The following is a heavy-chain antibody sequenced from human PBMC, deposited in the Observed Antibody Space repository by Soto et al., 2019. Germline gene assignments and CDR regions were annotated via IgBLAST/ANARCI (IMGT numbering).Heavy chain of an antibody. V-gene: IGHV1-8*01. D-gene: IGHD2-15*01. CDR3: ARGRPPYCSGGSCRLNFNYYYYMDV. CDR1: GYTFTSYD. CDR2: MNPNSGNT. Sequence: ASLKVSCKASGYTFTSYDINWVRQATGQGLEWMGWMNPNSGNTGYAQKFQGRVTMTRNTSISTAYMELSSLRSEDTAVYYCARGRPPYCSGGSCRLNFNYYYYMDVWGKGTTVTVSS. J-gene: IGHJ6*03.